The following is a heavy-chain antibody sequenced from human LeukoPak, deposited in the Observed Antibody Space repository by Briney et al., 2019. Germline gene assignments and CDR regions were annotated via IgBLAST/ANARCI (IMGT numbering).Heavy chain of an antibody. D-gene: IGHD6-19*01. CDR2: IKQDGSEK. CDR1: GFIVSSNY. V-gene: IGHV3-7*01. Sequence: GGSLRLSCAASGFIVSSNYMSWVRQAPGKGLEWVANIKQDGSEKYYVDSVKGRFTISRDNAKNSLYLQMNSLRAEDTAVYYCARGPHSSGWFYFDYWGQGTLVTVSS. CDR3: ARGPHSSGWFYFDY. J-gene: IGHJ4*02.